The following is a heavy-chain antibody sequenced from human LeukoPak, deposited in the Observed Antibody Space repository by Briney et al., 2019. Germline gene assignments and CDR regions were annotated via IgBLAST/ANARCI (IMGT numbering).Heavy chain of an antibody. CDR1: GYTFTSYD. CDR2: MNPNSGNT. D-gene: IGHD2-15*01. V-gene: IGHV1-8*01. J-gene: IGHJ4*02. CDR3: ARAVVVVAATPLAY. Sequence: ASVKVSCKASGYTFTSYDINWVRQATGQGLEWMGWMNPNSGNTGYAQKFQGRVTMTRNTSISTAYMELSSLRSEDTAVYYCARAVVVVAATPLAYWGQGTLVTVSS.